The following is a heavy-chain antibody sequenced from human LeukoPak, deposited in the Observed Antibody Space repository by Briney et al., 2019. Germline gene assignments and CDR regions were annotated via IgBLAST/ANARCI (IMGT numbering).Heavy chain of an antibody. CDR2: INPNGDGT. CDR1: GYTYSGYY. CDR3: ATGDYFDY. V-gene: IGHV1-2*04. J-gene: IGHJ4*02. Sequence: ASVTVSCKASGYTYSGYYVHWVRQAPGQGLEWMGRINPNGDGTNYAQKFQGWVTMTRDTSMSTAYMELSRLSSDDTAVYYCATGDYFDYWGQGTLVTVSS.